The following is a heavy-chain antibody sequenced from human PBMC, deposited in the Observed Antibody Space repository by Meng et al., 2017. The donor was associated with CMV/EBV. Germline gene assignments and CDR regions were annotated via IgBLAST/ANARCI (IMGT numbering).Heavy chain of an antibody. Sequence: GGSLRLSCAASGLTFSSYAMSWVRQAPGKGLEWVSVIYSGGSRTNYADSVKGRFTISRDNSKNTLYLQMNSLRAEDTAVYYCAKVRTNYFDYWGQGTLVTVSS. CDR2: IYSGGSRT. CDR3: AKVRTNYFDY. CDR1: GLTFSSYA. V-gene: IGHV3-23*03. J-gene: IGHJ4*02.